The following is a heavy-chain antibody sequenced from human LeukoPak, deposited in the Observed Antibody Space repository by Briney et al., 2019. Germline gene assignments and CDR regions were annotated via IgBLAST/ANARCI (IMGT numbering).Heavy chain of an antibody. J-gene: IGHJ3*02. CDR3: ARALNGFDI. Sequence: GGSLRLSCAASGLIVSSNYMTWVRQAPGKGLEWVSVIYSGGSICYAESVKGRFTISRDNPRNTLYLQMNSLRAEDTAVYYCARALNGFDIWGPGKLVTVSS. CDR1: GLIVSSNY. CDR2: IYSGGSI. V-gene: IGHV3-53*01.